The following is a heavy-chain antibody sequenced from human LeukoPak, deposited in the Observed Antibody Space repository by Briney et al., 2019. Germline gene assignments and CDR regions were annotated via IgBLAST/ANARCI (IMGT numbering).Heavy chain of an antibody. Sequence: SETLSLTCTVSGGSINNYYWSWIRQPAGKGLEWIGRIYPRSYANYNPSLKSRVTMSVDTSKNQFSLKLSSVTAADTAVYYCARLGGNGYCSSTSCYTNWFDPWGQGTLVTVPS. J-gene: IGHJ5*02. V-gene: IGHV4-4*07. D-gene: IGHD2-2*02. CDR1: GGSINNYY. CDR2: IYPRSYA. CDR3: ARLGGNGYCSSTSCYTNWFDP.